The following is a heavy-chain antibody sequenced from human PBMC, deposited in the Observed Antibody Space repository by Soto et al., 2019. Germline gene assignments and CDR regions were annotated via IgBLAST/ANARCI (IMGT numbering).Heavy chain of an antibody. J-gene: IGHJ4*02. CDR1: GGSFSGYY. CDR3: ARIVLLWFGELGSVDY. D-gene: IGHD3-10*01. Sequence: SETLSLTCAVYGGSFSGYYWSWIRQPPGKGLEWIGEINHSGSTYYNPSLKSRVTISVDTSKNQFSLKLSSVTAADTAVYYCARIVLLWFGELGSVDYWGQGTLVTVSS. CDR2: INHSGST. V-gene: IGHV4-34*01.